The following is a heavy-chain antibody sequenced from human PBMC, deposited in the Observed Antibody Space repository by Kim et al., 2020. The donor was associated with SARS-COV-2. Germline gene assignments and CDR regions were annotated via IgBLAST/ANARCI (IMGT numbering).Heavy chain of an antibody. J-gene: IGHJ5*02. D-gene: IGHD3-10*01. V-gene: IGHV4-30-4*01. Sequence: SETLSLTCTVSGGAINSDDYYWSWIRQPPGKGLEYIGYIYFSGSTYYNPSLKSRSTISIDTSNNQFSLKLNSVTAADTAVYARRSGSGRLPRYVGWFDPWGQGTLVTVSS. CDR3: RSGSGRLPRYVGWFDP. CDR2: IYFSGST. CDR1: GGAINSDDYY.